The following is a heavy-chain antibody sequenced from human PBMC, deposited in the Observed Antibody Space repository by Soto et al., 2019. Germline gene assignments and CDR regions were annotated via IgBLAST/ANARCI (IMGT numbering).Heavy chain of an antibody. V-gene: IGHV1-8*01. CDR2: MNPNSSNT. CDR3: SRGTGGGDGSGVYYFDY. CDR1: GYTFTSYD. Sequence: ASVKVSCKASGYTFTSYDISWVRHPNAKKLEWMGWMNPNSSNTGYAQKFQGRVTMTRTTSISTAYMELTSLRSEDTAVYYCSRGTGGGDGSGVYYFDYWGQGTLVTVSS. J-gene: IGHJ4*02. D-gene: IGHD3-10*01.